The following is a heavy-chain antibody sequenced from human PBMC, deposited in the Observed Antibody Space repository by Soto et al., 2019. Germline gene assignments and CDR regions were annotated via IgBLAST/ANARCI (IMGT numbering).Heavy chain of an antibody. CDR3: AREDGYRGGDAIEI. CDR2: IYSGGST. CDR1: GFTVSSNY. V-gene: IGHV3-66*01. D-gene: IGHD5-12*01. J-gene: IGHJ3*02. Sequence: GGSLGLSCAASGFTVSSNYMSWVRQAPGKGLEWVSVIYSGGSTYYADSVKGRFTISRDNSKNTLYLQMNTLRAEDTAVYYCAREDGYRGGDAIEIWGQGTMVSVAS.